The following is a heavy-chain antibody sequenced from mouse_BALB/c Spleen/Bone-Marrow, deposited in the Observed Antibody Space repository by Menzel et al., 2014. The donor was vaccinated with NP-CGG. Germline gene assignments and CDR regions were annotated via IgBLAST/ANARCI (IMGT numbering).Heavy chain of an antibody. CDR1: GYTFTDYY. CDR2: IYPGSGNT. CDR3: ARWHWGAMDY. Sequence: QVQLKESGPELVKPGASVKISCKASGYTFTDYYINWVKQKPGQGLEWIGWIYPGSGNTKYNEKFKGKATLTVDTSFSTAYMQLSSLTSEDTAVYFCARWHWGAMDYWGQGTSVTVSS. J-gene: IGHJ4*01. V-gene: IGHV1-84*02.